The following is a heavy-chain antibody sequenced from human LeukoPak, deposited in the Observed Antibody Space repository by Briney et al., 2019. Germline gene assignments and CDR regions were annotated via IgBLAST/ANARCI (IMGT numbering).Heavy chain of an antibody. Sequence: SETLSLTCTVSGGSIYSRSNYWAWIRQPPGKGLEWIGAIYYSGTTFYNPSLKSRVTISVDTSKNQFSLKLTSVTADTAVYYCARDRTGQQLISRKDYYYMDVWGKGTTVTISS. J-gene: IGHJ6*03. CDR3: ARDRTGQQLISRKDYYYMDV. CDR2: IYYSGTT. V-gene: IGHV4-39*02. CDR1: GGSIYSRSNY. D-gene: IGHD4-11*01.